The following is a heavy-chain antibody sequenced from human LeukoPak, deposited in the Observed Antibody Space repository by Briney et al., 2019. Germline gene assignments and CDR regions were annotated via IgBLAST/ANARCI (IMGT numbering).Heavy chain of an antibody. D-gene: IGHD2-15*01. Sequence: PGGSLRLSCAASGFIFSSYWMTWVRQARGKGLEWVSNIKQDGSEKYYVDSVKGRFAISRDNAKNSLYLQMNSLRAEDTAVYYCARARYCSGGTCRMWDYWGQGTLVTVSS. CDR3: ARARYCSGGTCRMWDY. CDR1: GFIFSSYW. J-gene: IGHJ4*02. CDR2: IKQDGSEK. V-gene: IGHV3-7*04.